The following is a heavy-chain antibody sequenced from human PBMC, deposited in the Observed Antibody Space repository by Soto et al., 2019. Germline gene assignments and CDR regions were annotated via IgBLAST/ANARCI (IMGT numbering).Heavy chain of an antibody. Sequence: QVQLQESGPGLVKPSQTLSLTCTVSGGSISSGGYYWSWIRQHPGKGLEWIGYIYYSGSTYYNPFLKCRVTISVDTSKNQFSLKLSSVTAADTAVYYCARVAPRDPVFDYWGQGTLVTVSS. CDR1: GGSISSGGYY. CDR3: ARVAPRDPVFDY. CDR2: IYYSGST. J-gene: IGHJ4*02. V-gene: IGHV4-31*03.